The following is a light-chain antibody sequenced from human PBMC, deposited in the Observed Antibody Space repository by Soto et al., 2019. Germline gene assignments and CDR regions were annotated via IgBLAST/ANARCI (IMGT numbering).Light chain of an antibody. CDR3: QQYGSSRT. Sequence: EIVLTQSPGPLSLSPGEIATLSCRASPSVSSSYLAWYQQKPGQSPRLLIYGASSRATGIPDRFSGSGSGTDFTLTISRLEPEDFAVYYCQQYGSSRTFGQGTKVEIK. V-gene: IGKV3-20*01. J-gene: IGKJ1*01. CDR1: PSVSSSY. CDR2: GAS.